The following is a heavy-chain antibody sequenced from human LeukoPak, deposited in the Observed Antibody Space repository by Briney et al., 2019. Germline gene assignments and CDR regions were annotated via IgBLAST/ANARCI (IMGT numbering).Heavy chain of an antibody. D-gene: IGHD3-9*01. V-gene: IGHV4-34*01. CDR1: GGSFSGYY. CDR3: ARHRGSYDILTGYYMGSWFDP. CDR2: INHSGST. Sequence: KSSETLSLTCAVYGGSFSGYYWSWIRQPPGKGLEWIGEINHSGSTNYNPSLKSRVTISVDTSKNQFSLKLSSVTAADTAVYYCARHRGSYDILTGYYMGSWFDPWGQGTLVTVSS. J-gene: IGHJ5*02.